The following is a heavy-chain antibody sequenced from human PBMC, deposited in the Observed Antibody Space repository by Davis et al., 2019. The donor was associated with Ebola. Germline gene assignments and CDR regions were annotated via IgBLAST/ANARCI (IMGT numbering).Heavy chain of an antibody. Sequence: SETLSLTCTVPGYSISSGYYWGWIRQPPGKGLEWIGSIYYSGSTYYNPSLKSRVTISVDTSKNQFSLKLSSVTAADTAVYFCAGAGYSSGWNFASWGQGTLVTVSS. CDR3: AGAGYSSGWNFAS. J-gene: IGHJ4*02. D-gene: IGHD6-19*01. CDR1: GYSISSGYY. V-gene: IGHV4-38-2*02. CDR2: IYYSGST.